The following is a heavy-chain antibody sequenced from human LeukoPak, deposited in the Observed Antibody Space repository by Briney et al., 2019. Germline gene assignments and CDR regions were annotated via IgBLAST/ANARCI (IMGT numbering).Heavy chain of an antibody. CDR1: GFTFSTYA. D-gene: IGHD6-19*01. Sequence: GGSLRLSCAASGFTFSTYAMSWVRQAPGKGLEWVLSITGSGDGTYYADSVKGRFTISRDNSKNTLYLQMNSLRAEDTAVYYCAKLSGRAVAGTLGYWGQGTLVTVSS. CDR2: ITGSGDGT. V-gene: IGHV3-23*01. J-gene: IGHJ4*02. CDR3: AKLSGRAVAGTLGY.